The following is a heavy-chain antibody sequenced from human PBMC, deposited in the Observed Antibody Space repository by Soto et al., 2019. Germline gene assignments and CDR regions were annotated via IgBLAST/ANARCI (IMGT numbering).Heavy chain of an antibody. D-gene: IGHD3-10*01. CDR1: GGSFSGYY. Sequence: PSETLSLTCAVYGGSFSGYYWSWIRQPPGKGLEWIGEINHSGSTNYNPSLKSRGTISVDTSKNQFSLKLSSVTAADTAVYYCARGYYYGSGSYYFSPPYYYYGMDVWGQGTTVTVSS. J-gene: IGHJ6*02. CDR3: ARGYYYGSGSYYFSPPYYYYGMDV. V-gene: IGHV4-34*01. CDR2: INHSGST.